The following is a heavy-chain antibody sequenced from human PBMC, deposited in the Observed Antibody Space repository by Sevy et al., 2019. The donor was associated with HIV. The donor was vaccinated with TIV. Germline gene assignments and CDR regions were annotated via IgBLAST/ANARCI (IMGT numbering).Heavy chain of an antibody. Sequence: SESLSLTCTVSGGSISSYYWSWIRQPPGKGLEWIGYIYYSGSTNYNPSLKSRVTISVDTSKNQFSLKLSSVTAADTAVYYCAIEASYYYDSSGYDAFDIWGQGTMVTVSS. D-gene: IGHD3-22*01. CDR2: IYYSGST. V-gene: IGHV4-59*13. J-gene: IGHJ3*02. CDR3: AIEASYYYDSSGYDAFDI. CDR1: GGSISSYY.